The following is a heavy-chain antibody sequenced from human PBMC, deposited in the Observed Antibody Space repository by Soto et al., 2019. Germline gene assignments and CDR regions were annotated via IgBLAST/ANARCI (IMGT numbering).Heavy chain of an antibody. D-gene: IGHD6-19*01. CDR3: TTDFIGGWSDY. CDR1: GFTFSNAW. CDR2: IKSKTYGGTT. V-gene: IGHV3-15*01. J-gene: IGHJ4*02. Sequence: GGSLRLSCAASGFTFSNAWMSWVRQAPGKGLEWVGRIKSKTYGGTTDYAAPVKGRFTISRDDSKNTLYLQMNSLKTEDTAVYYCTTDFIGGWSDYWGQGTLVTVSS.